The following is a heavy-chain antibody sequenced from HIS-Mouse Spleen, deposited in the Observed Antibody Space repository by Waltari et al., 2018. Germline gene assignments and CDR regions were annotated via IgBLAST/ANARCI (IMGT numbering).Heavy chain of an antibody. CDR1: GCSISSSSYY. V-gene: IGHV4-39*07. Sequence: QLQLQESGPGLVKPSETLSLTCTVSGCSISSSSYYWVWIRQPPGKGRGWIGSVYYSWSTYYNPSLKSRVTISVDTSKNQFSLKLSSVNAADTAVYYCAREIPYSSSWYDWYFDLWGRGTLVTVSS. CDR2: VYYSWST. D-gene: IGHD6-13*01. J-gene: IGHJ2*01. CDR3: AREIPYSSSWYDWYFDL.